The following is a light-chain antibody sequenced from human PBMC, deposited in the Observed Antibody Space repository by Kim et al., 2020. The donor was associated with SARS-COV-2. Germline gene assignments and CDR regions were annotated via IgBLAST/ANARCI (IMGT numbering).Light chain of an antibody. Sequence: VSPGERATLSCRATQSVSSNLAWYQQKPGQAPRLLIYGASTRATGIPARFSGSGSGTEFTLTISSLQSEDFAVYYCQQYNNWPLTFGGGTKVEIK. V-gene: IGKV3-15*01. CDR3: QQYNNWPLT. CDR2: GAS. J-gene: IGKJ4*01. CDR1: QSVSSN.